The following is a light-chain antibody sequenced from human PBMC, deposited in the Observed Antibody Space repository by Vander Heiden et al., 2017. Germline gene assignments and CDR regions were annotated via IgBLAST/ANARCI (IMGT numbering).Light chain of an antibody. CDR2: AAS. Sequence: DIKMTQSPSSLSSSLGDRVTITCRASQSISSYLNWYQQKPGKAPKLLIYAASSLESGVPSRFSGSGSGTDFTLTISSLQPEDFATYYCQQSDSTPQTFGQGTKVEIK. V-gene: IGKV1-39*01. CDR1: QSISSY. J-gene: IGKJ2*01. CDR3: QQSDSTPQT.